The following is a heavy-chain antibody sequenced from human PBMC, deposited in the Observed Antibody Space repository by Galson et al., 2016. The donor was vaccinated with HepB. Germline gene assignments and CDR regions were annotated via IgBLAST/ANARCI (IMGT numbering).Heavy chain of an antibody. CDR1: GFSLSTRGVG. CDR2: IYWDDDK. J-gene: IGHJ6*02. CDR3: ARAYCGGDCLSYNILYQYGLDV. Sequence: PALVKPTQTLTLTCTFSGFSLSTRGVGVGWIRQPPGEALEWLTLIYWDDDKRYSPSLKSRLTVTKDTSKSQVVLTMTNMDPVDTATYYCARAYCGGDCLSYNILYQYGLDVWGQGTTVTVSS. D-gene: IGHD2-21*01. V-gene: IGHV2-5*02.